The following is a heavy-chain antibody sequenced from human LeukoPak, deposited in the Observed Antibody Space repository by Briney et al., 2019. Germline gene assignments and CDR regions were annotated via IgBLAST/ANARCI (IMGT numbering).Heavy chain of an antibody. CDR3: ARDPDQDY. V-gene: IGHV3-43*01. Sequence: GGSLRLSCAASGFTFDDYTMHWVRQAPGKGLEWVSLISWDGGSTYYVDSVKGRFTISRDNAKNSLYLQMNSLRAEDTAVYYCARDPDQDYWGQGTLVTVSS. J-gene: IGHJ4*02. CDR2: ISWDGGST. CDR1: GFTFDDYT.